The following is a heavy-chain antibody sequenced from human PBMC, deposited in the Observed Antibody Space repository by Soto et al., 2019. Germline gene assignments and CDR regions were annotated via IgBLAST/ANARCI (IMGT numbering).Heavy chain of an antibody. Sequence: XSVKVCFTASGSTFTCYYMNLVRQAPGQGLEWMGWINPNSGGTNYAQKLQGRVTMTRDTSISTAYMELSRLRPDDTAVYYCARDGIHKGTSSPWNWFEPWGQGTLVTGSS. J-gene: IGHJ5*02. D-gene: IGHD6-6*01. CDR1: GSTFTCYY. CDR2: INPNSGGT. CDR3: ARDGIHKGTSSPWNWFEP. V-gene: IGHV1-2*02.